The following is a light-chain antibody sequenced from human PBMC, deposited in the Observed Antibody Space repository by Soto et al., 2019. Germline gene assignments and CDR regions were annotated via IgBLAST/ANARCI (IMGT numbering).Light chain of an antibody. CDR2: EVT. Sequence: QSALTQPPSASGSPGQSVTISCTGTSSDVVGYNYVSWYQQHPGKAPKVMMYEVTKRPSGVPDRFSGSKSGNTASLTVSGLQEEDEADYYCSSYADNNYVFGSGTKLTVL. CDR3: SSYADNNYV. J-gene: IGLJ1*01. CDR1: SSDVVGYNY. V-gene: IGLV2-8*01.